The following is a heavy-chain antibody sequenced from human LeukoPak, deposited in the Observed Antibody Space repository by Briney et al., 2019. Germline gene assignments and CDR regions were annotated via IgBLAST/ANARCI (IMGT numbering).Heavy chain of an antibody. Sequence: GGSLRLSCAASGFTFSSYGMHWVRQAPGKGLEWVAVISYDGSNKYYADSVKGRFTISRDNSKNTLYLQMNSLRAEDTAVYYCAKDLEKWEPQSLFDYWGQGTLVTVSS. V-gene: IGHV3-30*18. D-gene: IGHD1-26*01. CDR1: GFTFSSYG. CDR3: AKDLEKWEPQSLFDY. J-gene: IGHJ4*02. CDR2: ISYDGSNK.